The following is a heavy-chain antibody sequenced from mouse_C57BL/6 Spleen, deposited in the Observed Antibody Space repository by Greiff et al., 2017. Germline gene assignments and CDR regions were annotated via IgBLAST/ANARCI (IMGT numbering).Heavy chain of an antibody. CDR2: IYPGSGNT. J-gene: IGHJ2*01. D-gene: IGHD1-1*01. Sequence: QVQLQQSGPELVKPGASVKISCKASGYSFTSYYIHWVKQRPGQGHEWIGWIYPGSGNTKYNEKFKGKATLTADTSSSTAYMQLSSLTSEDSAVYYCARDYYGSSWDYWGQGTTLTVSS. V-gene: IGHV1-66*01. CDR3: ARDYYGSSWDY. CDR1: GYSFTSYY.